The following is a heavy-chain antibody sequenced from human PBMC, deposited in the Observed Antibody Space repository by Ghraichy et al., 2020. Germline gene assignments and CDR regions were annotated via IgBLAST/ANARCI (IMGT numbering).Heavy chain of an antibody. CDR1: GFTFSSYA. V-gene: IGHV3-64D*06. CDR3: VKGISSTIFGVGPA. D-gene: IGHD3-3*01. Sequence: GGSLRLSCSASGFTFSSYAMHWVRQAPGKGLEYVSAISSNGGSTYYADSVKGRFTISRDNSKNTLYLQMSSLRAEDTAVYYCVKGISSTIFGVGPAWGQGTLVTVSS. J-gene: IGHJ4*02. CDR2: ISSNGGST.